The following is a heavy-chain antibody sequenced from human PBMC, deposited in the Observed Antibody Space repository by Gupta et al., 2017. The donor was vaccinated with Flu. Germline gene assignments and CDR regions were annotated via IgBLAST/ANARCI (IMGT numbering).Heavy chain of an antibody. CDR1: GGPFGHSA. CDR2: INPNVGTP. CDR3: TRDSSGYYYYFDD. Sequence: QVQLVPSGAEVKKPGSAVKVSCTTSGGPFGHSAINWVRQAPGQGLEWNGGINPNVGTPNYARKFQGRVTITADKPTSTAYMVLSSLRSEDTAVDHCTRDSSGYYYYFDDWGKGTLVSVSS. V-gene: IGHV1-69*06. D-gene: IGHD3-22*01. J-gene: IGHJ4*02.